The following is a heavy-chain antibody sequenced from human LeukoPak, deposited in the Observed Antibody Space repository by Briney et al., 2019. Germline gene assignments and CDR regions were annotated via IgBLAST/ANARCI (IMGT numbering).Heavy chain of an antibody. J-gene: IGHJ4*02. CDR3: AKYASGSYHLDS. CDR2: ISDNGST. CDR1: GGSIRSEY. D-gene: IGHD3-10*01. V-gene: IGHV4-59*01. Sequence: SETQSLTCTVSGGSIRSEYWSWIRQPPGKGLEWIGFISDNGSTNYNSSLKSRVTMSVDTSKNQFSLQLSSVTAADTAVYYCAKYASGSYHLDSWGQGTLVIVSS.